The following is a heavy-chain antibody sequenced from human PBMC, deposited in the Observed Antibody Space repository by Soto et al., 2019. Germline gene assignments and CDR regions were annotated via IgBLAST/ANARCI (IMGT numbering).Heavy chain of an antibody. CDR3: ARDGAGGYGLGWFDP. V-gene: IGHV4-31*03. J-gene: IGHJ5*02. Sequence: QVQLQESGPGLVKPSQTLSLTCTVSGGSISRGGYYYNWIRQLPGKGLEWIGYIYHSGSTNYNPSLKSRVTISVATSKNQLSLELSSVTAADTAVYYCARDGAGGYGLGWFDPWGQGTLVTVSS. D-gene: IGHD2-15*01. CDR1: GGSISRGGYY. CDR2: IYHSGST.